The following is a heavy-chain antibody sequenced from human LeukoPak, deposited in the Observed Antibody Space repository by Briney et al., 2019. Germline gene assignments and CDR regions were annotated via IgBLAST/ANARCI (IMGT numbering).Heavy chain of an antibody. Sequence: SETLSLTCTVSGGSISSSSYYWGWIGQPPGKGLEWIGSIYYSGSTYYNPSLKSRVTISVDTSKNQFSLKLSSVTAADTAVYYCARHMAVGATEYDAFDIWGQGTMVTVSS. CDR2: IYYSGST. V-gene: IGHV4-39*01. D-gene: IGHD1-26*01. CDR1: GGSISSSSYY. J-gene: IGHJ3*02. CDR3: ARHMAVGATEYDAFDI.